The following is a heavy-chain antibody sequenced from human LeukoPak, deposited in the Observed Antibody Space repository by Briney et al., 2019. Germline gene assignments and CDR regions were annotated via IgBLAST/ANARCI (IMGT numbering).Heavy chain of an antibody. D-gene: IGHD3-22*01. CDR3: AKSHASITMIVVVIEDYFDY. Sequence: GGSLRLSCAASGFTFSSYGMHWVRQAPGKGLEWVAVISYDGSNKYYADSVKGRFTISRDNSKKTLYLQMNSLRAEDTAVYYCAKSHASITMIVVVIEDYFDYWGQGTLVTVSS. V-gene: IGHV3-30*18. CDR1: GFTFSSYG. CDR2: ISYDGSNK. J-gene: IGHJ4*02.